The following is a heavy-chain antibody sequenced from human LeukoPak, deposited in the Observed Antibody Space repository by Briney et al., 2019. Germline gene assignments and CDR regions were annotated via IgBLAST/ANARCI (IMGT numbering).Heavy chain of an antibody. J-gene: IGHJ4*02. CDR1: GYTFTSYY. CDR2: INPSGGST. D-gene: IGHD6-13*01. CDR3: ARDLSLAAAGTYFDY. Sequence: ASVKVSCEASGYTFTSYYMHWVRQAPGQGLEWMGIINPSGGSTSYAQKFQGRVTMTRDTSTSTVYMELSSLRSEDTAVYYCARDLSLAAAGTYFDYWGQGTLVTVSS. V-gene: IGHV1-46*03.